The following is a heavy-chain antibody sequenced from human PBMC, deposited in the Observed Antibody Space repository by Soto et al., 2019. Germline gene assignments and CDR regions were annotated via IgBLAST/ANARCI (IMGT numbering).Heavy chain of an antibody. V-gene: IGHV4-61*01. Sequence: PSETLSLTCTVSGGSVSSGTYYWSWIRQPPGKGLEWIGYIYYTGSTNYNPSLKSQFTISLDTPKNQFSLKLSSVTAADTAVYYCARDPGYYSGVRCYPNYFDPWGQGTLVTVSS. CDR1: GGSVSSGTYY. CDR2: IYYTGST. CDR3: ARDPGYYSGVRCYPNYFDP. J-gene: IGHJ5*02. D-gene: IGHD2-15*01.